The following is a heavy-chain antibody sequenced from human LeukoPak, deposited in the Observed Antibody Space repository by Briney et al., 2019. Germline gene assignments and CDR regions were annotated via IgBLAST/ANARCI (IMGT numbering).Heavy chain of an antibody. V-gene: IGHV3-33*06. D-gene: IGHD5/OR15-5a*01. CDR2: IWYDGSNK. J-gene: IGHJ4*02. CDR1: GFTFSSYG. Sequence: GGSLRLSCAASGFTFSSYGMHWVRQAPGKGLEWVAVIWYDGSNKYYADSVKGRFTISRDNSKNTLFLQMDSLRAEDTAVYYCAKGRVDLDYWGQGTLVTVSS. CDR3: AKGRVDLDY.